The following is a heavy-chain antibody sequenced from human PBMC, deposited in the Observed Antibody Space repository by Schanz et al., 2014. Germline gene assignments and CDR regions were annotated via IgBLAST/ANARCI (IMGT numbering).Heavy chain of an antibody. Sequence: EVELVESGGGLVQPGGSLRLSCAASGFSFSDHAMDWVRQAAGKGLEWVGRVRKKEFSDDTEEYAAAVRGRFTSSRDDSKNVVKLQMNGLKAEDTAMDYCVREGSTTPVAGLRSFDWLGRFDYWGQGALGTVSS. CDR3: VREGSTTPVAGLRSFDWLGRFDY. D-gene: IGHD3-9*01. J-gene: IGHJ4*02. CDR2: VRKKEFSDDTE. V-gene: IGHV3-72*01. CDR1: GFSFSDHA.